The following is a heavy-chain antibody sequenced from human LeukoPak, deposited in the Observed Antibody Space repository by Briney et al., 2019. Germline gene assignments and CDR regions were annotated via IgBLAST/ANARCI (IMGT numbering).Heavy chain of an antibody. CDR1: GASISSSGSY. V-gene: IGHV4-39*07. Sequence: SETLSLTCTVSGASISSSGSYWGWIRQPPGKGLEWIEEINHSGSTNYNPSLKSRVTISVDTSKNQFSLKLSSVTAADTAVYYCARAPRPIAAPFDYWGQGTLVTVSS. J-gene: IGHJ4*02. CDR2: INHSGST. D-gene: IGHD6-13*01. CDR3: ARAPRPIAAPFDY.